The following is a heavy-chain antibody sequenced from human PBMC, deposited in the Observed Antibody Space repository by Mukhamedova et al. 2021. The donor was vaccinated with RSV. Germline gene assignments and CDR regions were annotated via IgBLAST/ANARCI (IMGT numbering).Heavy chain of an antibody. D-gene: IGHD6-13*01. J-gene: IGHJ4*02. CDR2: ISGTGGTT. V-gene: IGHV3-23*01. CDR3: AKRVDAVAASEAPFYS. Sequence: VRQAPGKGLEWVSAISGTGGTTYYADSVKGRFTISRDSSKNTLYLQMTSLRAEDTAIYYCAKRVDAVAASEAPFYSWGQGTLVT.